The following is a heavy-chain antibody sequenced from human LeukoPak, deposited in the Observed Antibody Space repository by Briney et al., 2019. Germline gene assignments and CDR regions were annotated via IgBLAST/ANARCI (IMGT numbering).Heavy chain of an antibody. V-gene: IGHV4-39*01. CDR1: GGSISSSSYY. D-gene: IGHD1-26*01. Sequence: PSETLSLTCTVSGGSISSSSYYWRWLRQPPGKGLEWIGSIYYSGSTYYNPSLKSRVTISVDTSKNQFSLKLSSVTAADTAVYYCARVEGATSPIFDYWGQGTPVTVSS. CDR2: IYYSGST. CDR3: ARVEGATSPIFDY. J-gene: IGHJ4*02.